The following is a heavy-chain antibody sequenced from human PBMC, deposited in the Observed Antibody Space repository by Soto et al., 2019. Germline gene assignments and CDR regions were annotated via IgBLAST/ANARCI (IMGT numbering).Heavy chain of an antibody. CDR1: GGTFSSYA. J-gene: IGHJ2*01. CDR2: IIPIFGTA. CDR3: ASAPPPTVTMYSRYFDL. D-gene: IGHD4-17*01. Sequence: QVQLVQSGAEVKKPGSSVKVSCKASGGTFSSYAINWVRQAPGQGLEWMGGIIPIFGTANYAQKFQGRVTITADKSTHTGYMELRSLRSEDTAVYYCASAPPPTVTMYSRYFDLWGRGTLVTVS. V-gene: IGHV1-69*14.